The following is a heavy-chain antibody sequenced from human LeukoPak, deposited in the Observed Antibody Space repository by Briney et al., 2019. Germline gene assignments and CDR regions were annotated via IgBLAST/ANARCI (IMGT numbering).Heavy chain of an antibody. V-gene: IGHV3-21*01. D-gene: IGHD6-6*01. CDR2: ISSSSSYI. CDR3: ARIGYSSSSLDY. J-gene: IGHJ4*02. CDR1: GFTFSNYN. Sequence: PGGSLRLSCAASGFTFSNYNMNWVRQAPGKGLEWVSSISSSSSYIYYADSLKGRFTISRDNAKNSLYLQMNSLRAEDTAVYYCARIGYSSSSLDYWGQGTLVTVSS.